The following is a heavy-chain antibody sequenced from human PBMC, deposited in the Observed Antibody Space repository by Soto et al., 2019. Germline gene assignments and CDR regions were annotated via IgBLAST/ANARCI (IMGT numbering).Heavy chain of an antibody. J-gene: IGHJ4*02. CDR1: GFTFDDYA. D-gene: IGHD2-15*01. CDR2: ISWNSGSI. V-gene: IGHV3-9*01. Sequence: GGSLRLSCAASGFTFDDYAMHWVRQPPGKGLEWVSGISWNSGSIGYADSVKGRFTIARDNAKNSLYLQMNSLRAEDTALYYCAKSFSYGGKSGFDYWGQGTLVTVSS. CDR3: AKSFSYGGKSGFDY.